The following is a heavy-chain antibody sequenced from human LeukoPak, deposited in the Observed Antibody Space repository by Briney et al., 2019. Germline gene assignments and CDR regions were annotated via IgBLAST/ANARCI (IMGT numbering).Heavy chain of an antibody. V-gene: IGHV4-39*07. J-gene: IGHJ6*02. Sequence: TSETLSLTCTVSGGSISSSSYYWGWVRQPPGRGLEWIGSIYYSGSTYYNPSLKSRVTISVDTSKNQFSLKLSSVTAADTAVYYCARPSKDSYYYYGMDVWGQGTTVTVSS. CDR2: IYYSGST. CDR1: GGSISSSSYY. D-gene: IGHD3-22*01. CDR3: ARPSKDSYYYYGMDV.